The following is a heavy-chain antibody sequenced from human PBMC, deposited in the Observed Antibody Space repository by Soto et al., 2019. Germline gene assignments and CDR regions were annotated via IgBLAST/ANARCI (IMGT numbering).Heavy chain of an antibody. CDR2: VSSDGSTG. J-gene: IGHJ4*02. Sequence: GGSLRLSCAASGFTFSNYPMNWVRQAPGKGLEWLAVVSSDGSTGYHADSAKGRFTISRDNSKNTLYLQMRGLQTEDTAVYYCARESYDILTDYFNRGFDYWGQGTLVTVSS. D-gene: IGHD3-9*01. CDR1: GFTFSNYP. CDR3: ARESYDILTDYFNRGFDY. V-gene: IGHV3-30-3*01.